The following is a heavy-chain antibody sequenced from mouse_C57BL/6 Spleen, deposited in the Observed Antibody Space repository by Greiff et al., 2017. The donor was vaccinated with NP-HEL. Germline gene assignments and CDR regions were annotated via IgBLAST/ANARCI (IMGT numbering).Heavy chain of an antibody. J-gene: IGHJ4*01. CDR1: GFNIKNTY. CDR2: IDPANGNT. V-gene: IGHV14-3*01. Sequence: VQLKESVAELVRPGASVKLSCTASGFNIKNTYMHWVKQRPEQGLEWIGRIDPANGNTKYAPKFQGKATITADTSSNTAYLQLSSLTSEDTAIYYCARIYYYGSSYDGAMDYWGQGTSVTVSS. CDR3: ARIYYYGSSYDGAMDY. D-gene: IGHD1-1*01.